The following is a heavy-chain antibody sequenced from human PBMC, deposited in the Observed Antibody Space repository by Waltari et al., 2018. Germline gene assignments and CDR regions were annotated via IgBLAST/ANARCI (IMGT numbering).Heavy chain of an antibody. V-gene: IGHV4-4*07. Sequence: QVQLQESGPGLVKPSETLSLTCTVSGGSISSYYWSWIRQPAGKGLEWIGRIYTSGSTNYNPSLKSRVTMSVDTSKNQFSLKLSSVTAADTAVYYCARDRPSYYYDSSGYYLDYWGQGTLVTVSS. D-gene: IGHD3-22*01. J-gene: IGHJ4*02. CDR2: IYTSGST. CDR1: GGSISSYY. CDR3: ARDRPSYYYDSSGYYLDY.